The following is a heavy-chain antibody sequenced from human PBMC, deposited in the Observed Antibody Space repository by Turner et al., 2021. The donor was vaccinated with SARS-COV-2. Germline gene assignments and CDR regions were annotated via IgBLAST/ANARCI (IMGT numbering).Heavy chain of an antibody. CDR3: ASPIQVGATLGGES. CDR2: INPNSGGT. V-gene: IGHV1-2*02. D-gene: IGHD1-26*01. J-gene: IGHJ4*02. Sequence: QVQLVQSGAEVKKPGASVTVSCKASGYTFSGYYMHWVRQAPGQGLEWMGWINPNSGGTNYAQKFQGRVTMTSDTSISTAYMELSRLRSDDTAVYYCASPIQVGATLGGESWGQGTLVTVSS. CDR1: GYTFSGYY.